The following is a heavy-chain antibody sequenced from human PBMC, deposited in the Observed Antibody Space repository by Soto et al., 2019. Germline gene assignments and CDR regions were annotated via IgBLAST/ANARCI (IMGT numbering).Heavy chain of an antibody. CDR3: ARCVGSSYDFWSGYHRMGVFDY. D-gene: IGHD3-3*01. V-gene: IGHV4-39*01. CDR2: IYYSGST. CDR1: GGSISSSSYY. Sequence: PSETLSLTCTVSGGSISSSSYYWGWIRQPPGKGLEWIGSIYYSGSTYYNPSLKSRVTISVDTSKNQFSLKLSSVTAADTAVYYCARCVGSSYDFWSGYHRMGVFDYWGQGTLVTVSS. J-gene: IGHJ4*02.